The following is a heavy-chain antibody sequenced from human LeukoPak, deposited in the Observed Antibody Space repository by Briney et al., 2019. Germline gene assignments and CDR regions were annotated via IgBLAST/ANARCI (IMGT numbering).Heavy chain of an antibody. V-gene: IGHV1-2*02. D-gene: IGHD3-10*01. CDR1: AYTFTGYY. J-gene: IGHJ4*02. CDR3: ARLGSGSYSQNFDY. Sequence: GASVKGSCKASAYTFTGYYMHWVRQAPGQGLEWMGWINPNSGGTNYAQKFQGRVTMTRDTSISTAYMELSRLRSDDTAVYYCARLGSGSYSQNFDYWGQGTLVTVSS. CDR2: INPNSGGT.